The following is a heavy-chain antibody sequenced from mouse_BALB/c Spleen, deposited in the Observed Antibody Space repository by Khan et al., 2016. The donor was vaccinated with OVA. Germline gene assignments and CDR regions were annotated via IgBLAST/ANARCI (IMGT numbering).Heavy chain of an antibody. CDR1: GYTFTDYA. CDR3: ARPGLRRGAWFAY. J-gene: IGHJ3*01. V-gene: IGHV1S137*01. CDR2: ISTYSGNT. D-gene: IGHD2-2*01. Sequence: VQRVESGPELVRPGVSVKISCKGSGYTFTDYAMHWVKQSHAKSLEWIGVISTYSGNTNYNQKFKGKATMTVDKSSSTAYMELARLTSEDSAIYYWARPGLRRGAWFAYWGQGTLVTVSA.